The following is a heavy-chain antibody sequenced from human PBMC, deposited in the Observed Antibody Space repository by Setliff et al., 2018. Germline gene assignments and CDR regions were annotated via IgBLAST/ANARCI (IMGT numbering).Heavy chain of an antibody. CDR2: IIHSGST. Sequence: PSETLSLTCAVYGGSFSGYYWSWIRQPPGKRLEWIGEIIHSGSTNYNPSLKSRVTMSIDTSKNQFSLKLNSVTAADMAVYYCATTGAEWLLLRYFDYWGQGTLVTVSS. D-gene: IGHD3-22*01. J-gene: IGHJ4*02. CDR3: ATTGAEWLLLRYFDY. V-gene: IGHV4-34*12. CDR1: GGSFSGYY.